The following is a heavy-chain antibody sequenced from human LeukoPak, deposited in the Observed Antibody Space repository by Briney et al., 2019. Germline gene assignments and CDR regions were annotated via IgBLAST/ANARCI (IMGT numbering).Heavy chain of an antibody. Sequence: SETLSLTCAVYGGSFSGYYWSWIRQPPGKGLEWIGEINHSGSTNYNPSLKSRVTISVDTSKNQFSLKLSSVTAADTAVYYCASLDYGGNYYYYYGMDVWGQGTTVTVSS. CDR3: ASLDYGGNYYYYYGMDV. J-gene: IGHJ6*02. V-gene: IGHV4-34*01. CDR2: INHSGST. CDR1: GGSFSGYY. D-gene: IGHD4-23*01.